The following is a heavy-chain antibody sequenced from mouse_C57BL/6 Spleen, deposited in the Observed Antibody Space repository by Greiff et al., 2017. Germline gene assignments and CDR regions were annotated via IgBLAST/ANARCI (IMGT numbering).Heavy chain of an antibody. J-gene: IGHJ4*01. Sequence: ESGPGLVKPSQSLSLPCSVTGYSITSGYYWNWIRQFPGNKLEWMGYISYDGSHNYNPSLKNRISITRDTSKNQFFLKLNSVTTEDTATYYCARESYHDRGAMDYWGQGTSVTVSS. D-gene: IGHD2-4*01. CDR3: ARESYHDRGAMDY. V-gene: IGHV3-6*01. CDR2: ISYDGSH. CDR1: GYSITSGYY.